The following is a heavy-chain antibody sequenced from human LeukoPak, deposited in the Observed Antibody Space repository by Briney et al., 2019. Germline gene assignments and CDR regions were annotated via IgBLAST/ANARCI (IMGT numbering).Heavy chain of an antibody. CDR3: AREERCGGDCLPDY. CDR2: INPNSGGT. CDR1: GYTFTGYD. Sequence: ASVKVSCKASGYTFTGYDMHWVRQAPGQGLEWMGWINPNSGGTNYAQKVQGRVTMTRDTSISTAYMELSRLRSDDTAVYYCAREERCGGDCLPDYWGQGTLATVSS. D-gene: IGHD2-21*02. V-gene: IGHV1-2*02. J-gene: IGHJ4*02.